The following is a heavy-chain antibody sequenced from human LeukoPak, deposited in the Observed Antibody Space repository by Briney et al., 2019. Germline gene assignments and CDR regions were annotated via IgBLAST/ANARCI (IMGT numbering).Heavy chain of an antibody. CDR2: ISWDGGST. D-gene: IGHD6-19*01. Sequence: PGGSLRLSCAASGFTFDDYAMHWVRQAPGKGLEWVSLISWDGGSTYYADSVKGRFTISRDNSKNSLYLQMNSLRAEDTALYYCAKDDSSGPTGSTPGAREPWSPSPQDYYYGMDVWGQGTTVTVSS. J-gene: IGHJ6*02. CDR1: GFTFDDYA. V-gene: IGHV3-43D*03. CDR3: AKDDSSGPTGSTPGAREPWSPSPQDYYYGMDV.